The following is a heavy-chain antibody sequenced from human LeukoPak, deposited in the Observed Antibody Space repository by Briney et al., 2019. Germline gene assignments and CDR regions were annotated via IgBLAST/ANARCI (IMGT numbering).Heavy chain of an antibody. J-gene: IGHJ4*02. Sequence: PGGSLRLSCAASGFSFSSYAMSWVRQAPGKGLEWVSVISASGAKTSYADSVKGRFIISRDNSKNTLYLQMNSLRAEDTDVYYCAKVPAWGQGTLVTVSS. CDR1: GFSFSSYA. CDR2: ISASGAKT. V-gene: IGHV3-23*01. CDR3: AKVPA.